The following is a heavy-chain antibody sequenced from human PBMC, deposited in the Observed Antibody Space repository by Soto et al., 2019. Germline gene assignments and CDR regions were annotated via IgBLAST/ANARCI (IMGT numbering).Heavy chain of an antibody. CDR2: ISAYNGNT. CDR1: GYTFTSYG. V-gene: IGHV1-18*01. D-gene: IGHD1-26*01. Sequence: ASVKVSCKASGYTFTSYGISWVRQAPGQGLEWMGWISAYNGNTNYAQKFQGRVTMTTDESTSTAYMELSNLRSEDTAVYYCARVTNSGSYSYYFDYWGQGTLDTVSS. J-gene: IGHJ4*02. CDR3: ARVTNSGSYSYYFDY.